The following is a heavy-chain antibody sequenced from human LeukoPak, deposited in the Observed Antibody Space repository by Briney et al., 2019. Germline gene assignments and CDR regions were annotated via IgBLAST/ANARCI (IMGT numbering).Heavy chain of an antibody. CDR1: GGSISSYY. J-gene: IGHJ1*01. CDR2: IYHSGST. V-gene: IGHV4-59*04. D-gene: IGHD3-22*01. Sequence: SETLSLTCTVSGGSISSYYWSWIRQPPGKGLEWIGYIYHSGSTYYNPSLKSRVTMSVDTSKNQFSVKLSSVTAADTAVYYCARGGDTSGYYYFEYFQHWGQGTLVTVSS. CDR3: ARGGDTSGYYYFEYFQH.